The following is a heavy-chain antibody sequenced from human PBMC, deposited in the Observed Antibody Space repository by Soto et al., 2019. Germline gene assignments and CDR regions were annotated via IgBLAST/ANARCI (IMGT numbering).Heavy chain of an antibody. CDR1: GGSISSYY. Sequence: PSETLSLTCTVSGGSISSYYWSWIRQPPGKGLEWIGYIYYSGSTNYNPSLKSRVTISVDTSKNQFSLKLSSVTAADTAVYYCARRATVTSKFDYWGQGTLVTVSS. V-gene: IGHV4-59*08. CDR2: IYYSGST. CDR3: ARRATVTSKFDY. J-gene: IGHJ4*02. D-gene: IGHD4-17*01.